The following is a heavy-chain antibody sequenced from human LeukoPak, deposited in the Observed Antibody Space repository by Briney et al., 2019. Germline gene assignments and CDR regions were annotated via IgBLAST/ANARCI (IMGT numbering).Heavy chain of an antibody. CDR1: GFTFSSYS. CDR2: ISSSSSYI. J-gene: IGHJ4*02. V-gene: IGHV3-21*01. D-gene: IGHD6-19*01. Sequence: PGGSLRLSCAASGFTFSSYSMNWVRQAPGKGLEWVSSISSSSSYIYYADSVKGRFTISRDNAKNSLYLQMNCLRAEDTAVYYCARDSPDSSGWPDYWGQGTLVTVSS. CDR3: ARDSPDSSGWPDY.